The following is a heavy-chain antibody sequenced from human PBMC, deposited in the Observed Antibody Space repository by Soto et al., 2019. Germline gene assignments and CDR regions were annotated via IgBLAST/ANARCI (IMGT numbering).Heavy chain of an antibody. J-gene: IGHJ4*02. CDR2: IKQDGSEK. CDR3: AREQLVQGSALFDY. CDR1: GFTFSSYW. V-gene: IGHV3-7*01. D-gene: IGHD6-6*01. Sequence: GGSLRLSCAASGFTFSSYWMSWVRQAPGKGLEWVANIKQDGSEKYYVDSVKGRFTISRDNAKNSLYLQMNSLRAEDTAVYYCAREQLVQGSALFDYWGQGTLVTVSS.